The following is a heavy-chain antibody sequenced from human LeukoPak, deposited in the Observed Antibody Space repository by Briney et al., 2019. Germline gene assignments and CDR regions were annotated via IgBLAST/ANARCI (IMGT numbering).Heavy chain of an antibody. CDR1: GYTFTSYG. V-gene: IGHV1-18*01. D-gene: IGHD6-19*01. Sequence: ASVKVSCKASGYTFTSYGISWVRQAPGQGLEWMGWISAYNGNTNYAQKLQGRVTMTRDTSISTAYMELSRLRSDDTAVYYCARTSSGWSPDNWFDPWGQGTLVTVSS. CDR3: ARTSSGWSPDNWFDP. J-gene: IGHJ5*02. CDR2: ISAYNGNT.